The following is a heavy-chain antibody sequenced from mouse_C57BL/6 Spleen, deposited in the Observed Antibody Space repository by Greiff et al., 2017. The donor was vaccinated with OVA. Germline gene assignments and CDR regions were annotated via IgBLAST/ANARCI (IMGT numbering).Heavy chain of an antibody. Sequence: VQLQQSGPELVKPGASVKIPCKASGYTFTDYNMDWVKQSHGKSLEWIGDINPNNGGTIYNQKFKGKATLTVDKSSSTAYMELRSLTSEDTAVYYCAYSNYYAMDYWGQGTSVTVSS. D-gene: IGHD2-5*01. CDR1: GYTFTDYN. V-gene: IGHV1-18*01. CDR3: AYSNYYAMDY. CDR2: INPNNGGT. J-gene: IGHJ4*01.